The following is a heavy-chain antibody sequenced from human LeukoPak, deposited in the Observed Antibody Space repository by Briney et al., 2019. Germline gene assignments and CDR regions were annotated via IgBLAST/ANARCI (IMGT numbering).Heavy chain of an antibody. CDR2: IIPIFGTA. Sequence: SVKVSCKASGGTFSSYAISWVRQAPGQGLEWMGGIIPIFGTANCAQKFQGRVTITADESTSTAYMELSSLRSEDTAVYYCARKGYSVLHDAFDIWGQGTMVTVSS. CDR1: GGTFSSYA. J-gene: IGHJ3*02. CDR3: ARKGYSVLHDAFDI. D-gene: IGHD6-13*01. V-gene: IGHV1-69*01.